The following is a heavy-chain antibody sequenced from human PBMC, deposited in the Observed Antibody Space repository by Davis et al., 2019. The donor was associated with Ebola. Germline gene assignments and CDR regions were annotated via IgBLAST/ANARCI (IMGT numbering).Heavy chain of an antibody. J-gene: IGHJ5*02. CDR2: IDPSDSYT. CDR1: GYSFTSYW. D-gene: IGHD2-15*01. CDR3: ARRREVKEDIVVVVAATKLEDNWFDP. V-gene: IGHV5-10-1*01. Sequence: KVSCKGSGYSFTSYWISWVRQMPGKGLEWMGRIDPSDSYTNYSPSFQGHVTISADKSISTAYLQWSSLKASDTAMYYCARRREVKEDIVVVVAATKLEDNWFDPWGQGTLVTVSS.